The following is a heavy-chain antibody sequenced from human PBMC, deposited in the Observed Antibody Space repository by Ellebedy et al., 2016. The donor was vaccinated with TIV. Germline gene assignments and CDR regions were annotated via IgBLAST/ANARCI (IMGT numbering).Heavy chain of an antibody. CDR1: GFSFRSYW. J-gene: IGHJ5*02. D-gene: IGHD4-17*01. Sequence: GESLKISCAASGFSFRSYWMSWVRQTPGKGLEWVADIRQEGDVKYYADSVKGRFTVSRDNAQNSLYLQMSSLRVEDTAVYYCARRASYGDYAVQVNSWFDPWGQGTLVTVFS. V-gene: IGHV3-7*01. CDR2: IRQEGDVK. CDR3: ARRASYGDYAVQVNSWFDP.